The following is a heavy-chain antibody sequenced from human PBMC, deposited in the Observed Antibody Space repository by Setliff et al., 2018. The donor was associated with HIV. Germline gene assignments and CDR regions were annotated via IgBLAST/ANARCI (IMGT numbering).Heavy chain of an antibody. CDR2: VFYSGTT. CDR1: GAAISSSTYY. J-gene: IGHJ5*02. Sequence: PSETLSLTCTVSGAAISSSTYYWGWIRQPPGKKVEWIGNVFYSGTTYYSPSLKSRVTISVDTAKNHFSLRLSSVTAADTAVYFCVALSVVQTQAMELAWFEPWGQGTPVTVSS. CDR3: VALSVVQTQAMELAWFEP. V-gene: IGHV4-39*02. D-gene: IGHD1-26*01.